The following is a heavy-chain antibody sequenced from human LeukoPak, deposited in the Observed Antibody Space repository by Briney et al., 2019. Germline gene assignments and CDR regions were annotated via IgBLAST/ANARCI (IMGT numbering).Heavy chain of an antibody. J-gene: IGHJ3*02. CDR1: GFTFSSYA. CDR3: ARDRRMIAYAFDI. Sequence: PGGSLRLSCAASGFTFSSYAMHWVRQAPGKGLEWVAVISYDGSNKYYADSVKGRFTISRDNSKNTLYLQMNSLRAEDTAVYYCARDRRMIAYAFDIWGQGTMVTVSS. V-gene: IGHV3-30-3*01. CDR2: ISYDGSNK. D-gene: IGHD3-22*01.